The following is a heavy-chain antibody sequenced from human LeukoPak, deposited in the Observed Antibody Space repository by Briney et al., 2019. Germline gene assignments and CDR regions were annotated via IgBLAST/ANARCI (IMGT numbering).Heavy chain of an antibody. J-gene: IGHJ4*02. Sequence: PGGSLRLSCAASGFTFSSYWMSWVRQAPGKGLEWVANIKQDGSEKYYVDSVKGRFTISRDNAKNSLYLQMNSLRAEDTAVYYCARDLRVGATTRGAWDYRGQGTLVTVSS. CDR1: GFTFSSYW. D-gene: IGHD1-26*01. CDR2: IKQDGSEK. V-gene: IGHV3-7*01. CDR3: ARDLRVGATTRGAWDY.